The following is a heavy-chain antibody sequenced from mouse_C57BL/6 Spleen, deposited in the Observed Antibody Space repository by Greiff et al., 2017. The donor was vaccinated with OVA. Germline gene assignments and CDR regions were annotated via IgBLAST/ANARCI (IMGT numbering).Heavy chain of an antibody. J-gene: IGHJ2*01. CDR3: ARSFYYGSPHY. V-gene: IGHV1-26*01. CDR1: GYTFTDYY. Sequence: EVQLQQSGPELVKPGASVKISCKASGYTFTDYYMNWVKQSHGKSLEWIGDINPNNGGTSYNQKFKGKATLTVDKSSSTAYMELRSMTFEDSAVYYCARSFYYGSPHYWGQGTTLTVSS. CDR2: INPNNGGT. D-gene: IGHD1-1*01.